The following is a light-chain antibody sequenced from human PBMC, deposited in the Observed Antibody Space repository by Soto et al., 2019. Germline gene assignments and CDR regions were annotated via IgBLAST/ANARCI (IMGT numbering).Light chain of an antibody. J-gene: IGKJ1*01. CDR1: QSVSSY. CDR2: DAS. Sequence: EIVLTQSPATLSLSPGERATLSCRASQSVSSYLAWYQQKPGQAPRLLIMDASNRATGIPARFSGSGSGTDLILTIRSLEPEDLAIYYCTSRCHWPRTFGQGTKVEI. V-gene: IGKV3-11*01. CDR3: TSRCHWPRT.